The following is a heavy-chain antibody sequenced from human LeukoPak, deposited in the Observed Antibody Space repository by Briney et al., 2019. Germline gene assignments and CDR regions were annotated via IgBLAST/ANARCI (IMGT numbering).Heavy chain of an antibody. Sequence: GGSLXXSCAASGFTFSSYEMNWVRQAPGKRLEWVSYISSSGSTIYYADSVKGRFTISRDNAKNSMYMQMNRLRAEDTAVYYCXXDDAWLRYQYWGQGTLVTVSS. V-gene: IGHV3-48*03. CDR1: GFTFSSYE. J-gene: IGHJ4*02. CDR3: XXDDAWLRYQY. D-gene: IGHD3-9*01. CDR2: ISSSGSTI.